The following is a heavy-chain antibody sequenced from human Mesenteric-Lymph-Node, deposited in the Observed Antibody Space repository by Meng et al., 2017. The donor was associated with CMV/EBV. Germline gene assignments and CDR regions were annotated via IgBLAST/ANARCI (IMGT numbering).Heavy chain of an antibody. Sequence: SFSGYYWSWIRQPPGKGLEWIGEIYHSGSTNYNPSLKSRVTISVDKSKNQFSLKLSSVTAADTAVYYCASLLNYYDSSGYYWRFDYWGQGTLVTVSS. J-gene: IGHJ4*02. D-gene: IGHD3-22*01. CDR1: SFSGYY. CDR3: ASLLNYYDSSGYYWRFDY. CDR2: IYHSGST. V-gene: IGHV4-34*01.